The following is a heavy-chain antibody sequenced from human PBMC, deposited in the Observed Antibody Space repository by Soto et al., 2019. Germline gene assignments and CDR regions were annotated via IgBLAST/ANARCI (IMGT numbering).Heavy chain of an antibody. J-gene: IGHJ4*02. CDR3: TRGYGAYDY. V-gene: IGHV3-23*01. CDR1: GFVFRSYV. Sequence: GSLRLSCVASGFVFRSYVMSWVRQAPDRGLEWVSDINGSGASAYHADSVKGRFTISRDNSNNTLYLQMSSLRAEDTAVYYCTRGYGAYDYWGQGTQVTVSS. D-gene: IGHD5-12*01. CDR2: INGSGASA.